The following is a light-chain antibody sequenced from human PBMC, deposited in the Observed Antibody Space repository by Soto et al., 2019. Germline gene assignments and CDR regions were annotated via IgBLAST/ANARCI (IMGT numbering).Light chain of an antibody. CDR2: EVS. Sequence: QAVLTQPASVSGSPGQSITISCTGTSSDVGGYNYVSWYQQHPGKAPKLMIYEVSNRPSGVSNRSSGSKSGNTASLTISGLQAEDEADYYCSSYTSRTFYVFGAGTKLTVL. V-gene: IGLV2-14*01. CDR3: SSYTSRTFYV. CDR1: SSDVGGYNY. J-gene: IGLJ1*01.